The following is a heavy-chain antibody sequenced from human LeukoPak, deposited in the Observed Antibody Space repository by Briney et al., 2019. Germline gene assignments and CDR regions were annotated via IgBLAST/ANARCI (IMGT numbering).Heavy chain of an antibody. CDR1: GFTFSSYW. J-gene: IGHJ4*02. D-gene: IGHD3-3*01. CDR2: IKQGGREK. V-gene: IGHV3-7*01. CDR3: ASVLIIATEFWDY. Sequence: GGSLRLSCAASGFTFSSYWMSWVRQAPGKGLEWVANIKQGGREKYYVDSVKGRFTISRDNAKNSLYLKMNRLRDEDTAVYYCASVLIIATEFWDYWGQGTLVTVSS.